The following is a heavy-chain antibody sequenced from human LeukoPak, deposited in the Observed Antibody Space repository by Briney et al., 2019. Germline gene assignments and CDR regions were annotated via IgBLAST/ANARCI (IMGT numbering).Heavy chain of an antibody. J-gene: IGHJ3*02. D-gene: IGHD3-22*01. CDR1: GFTVSSNH. Sequence: GGSLRLSCAASGFTVSSNHMSWVRQAPGKGLEWVSVIYSGGSTYYADPVKGRFTISRDNSKNTLYLQMNSLRAEDTAVYYCARSRITMIVDDAFDIWGQGTMVTVSS. V-gene: IGHV3-53*01. CDR2: IYSGGST. CDR3: ARSRITMIVDDAFDI.